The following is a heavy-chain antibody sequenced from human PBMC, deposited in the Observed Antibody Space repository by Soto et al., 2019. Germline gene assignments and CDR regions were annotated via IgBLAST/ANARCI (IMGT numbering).Heavy chain of an antibody. CDR3: ARVSPLSYYYGMDV. V-gene: IGHV4-30-4*01. CDR2: IYYSGST. J-gene: IGHJ6*02. Sequence: QVQLQESGPGLVKPSQTLSLTCTVSGGSISSGDYYWSWIRQPPGKGLEWIGYIYYSGSTYYNPSLKSRVTISVDTSKNQCSLKLSSVTAADTAVYSCARVSPLSYYYGMDVWGQGTTVTVSS. CDR1: GGSISSGDYY.